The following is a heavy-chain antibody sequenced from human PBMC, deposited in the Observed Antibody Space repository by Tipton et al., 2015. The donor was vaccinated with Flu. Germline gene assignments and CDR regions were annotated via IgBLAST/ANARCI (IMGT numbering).Heavy chain of an antibody. CDR3: AGPVTSYYYYYMDV. CDR2: INPSGGST. D-gene: IGHD3-3*01. J-gene: IGHJ6*03. Sequence: QSGPEVKKPGSSVKVSCKASGGTFSSYAISWVRQAPGQGLEWMGIINPSGGSTSYAQKFQGRVTMTRDTSTSTVYMELSSLRSEDTAVYYCAGPVTSYYYYYMDVWGKGTTVTVSS. CDR1: GGTFSSYA. V-gene: IGHV1-46*01.